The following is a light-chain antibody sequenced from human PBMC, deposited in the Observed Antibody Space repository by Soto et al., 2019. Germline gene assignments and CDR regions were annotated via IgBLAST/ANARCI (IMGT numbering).Light chain of an antibody. Sequence: IVMTQSPATLSVSPGERATLSCRASQNVNRNLAWLQQKPGQAPRLLIYDASTRATSIPDRFSGSGFGTEFTLTISSLQSEDFAIYYCQQYNDWPPMYTVGQGTKLEVK. V-gene: IGKV3-15*01. J-gene: IGKJ2*01. CDR2: DAS. CDR1: QNVNRN. CDR3: QQYNDWPPMYT.